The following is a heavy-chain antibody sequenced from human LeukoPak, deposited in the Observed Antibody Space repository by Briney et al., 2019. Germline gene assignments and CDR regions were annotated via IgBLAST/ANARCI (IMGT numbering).Heavy chain of an antibody. CDR1: GFTFSSYG. CDR3: AKDRNDTQKGLYYFDY. D-gene: IGHD3-22*01. J-gene: IGHJ4*02. V-gene: IGHV3-30*18. CDR2: ISYDGSNK. Sequence: GGSLRLSCAASGFTFSSYGMHWVRQAPGKGLEWVALISYDGSNKYYADSVKGRFTISRDNSKNTLYLQMNSLTAEDTAVYYCAKDRNDTQKGLYYFDYWGQGTLVTVSS.